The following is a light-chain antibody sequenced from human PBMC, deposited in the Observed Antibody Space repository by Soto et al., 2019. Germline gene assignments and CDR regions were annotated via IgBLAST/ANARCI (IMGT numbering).Light chain of an antibody. CDR3: QQRSNWPIT. V-gene: IGKV3-11*01. CDR1: QSVSSY. J-gene: IGKJ5*01. CDR2: DAS. Sequence: EIVLTQSPGTLSLSPGESATLSFRASQSVSSYLAWYQQKPGQAPRLLIYDASNRATGIPARFSGSGSGTDFTLTISSLEPEDFAVYYCQQRSNWPITFGQGTRLEIK.